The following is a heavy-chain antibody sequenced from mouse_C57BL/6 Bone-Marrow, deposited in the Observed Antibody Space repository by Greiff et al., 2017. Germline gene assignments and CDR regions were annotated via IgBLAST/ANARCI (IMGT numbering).Heavy chain of an antibody. Sequence: VQRVESGPELVKPGASVKISCKASGYAFSSSWMNWVKQRPGKGLEWIGRIYPGDGDTNYNGKFKGKATLTADKSSSTAYMQLSSLTSEDSAVYFCARLRNYWFAYWGQGTLVTVSA. CDR3: ARLRNYWFAY. CDR2: IYPGDGDT. CDR1: GYAFSSSW. V-gene: IGHV1-82*01. D-gene: IGHD2-1*01. J-gene: IGHJ3*01.